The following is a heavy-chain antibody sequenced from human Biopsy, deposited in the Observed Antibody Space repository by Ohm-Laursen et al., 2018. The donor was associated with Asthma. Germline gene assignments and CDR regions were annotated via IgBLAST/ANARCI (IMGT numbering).Heavy chain of an antibody. D-gene: IGHD5-12*01. CDR2: THYSGST. CDR3: ASPVNRAFGGYEWAAVFDY. V-gene: IGHV4-39*01. J-gene: IGHJ4*02. CDR1: GGSFSSNY. Sequence: SDTLSLTCAVYGGSFSSNYWAWIRQAPGKGPEWIGTTHYSGSTFYKPSLRSRVTMCLDTSTNQFSLRLGSVTATDTAVYYCASPVNRAFGGYEWAAVFDYWGQGTLVTVSS.